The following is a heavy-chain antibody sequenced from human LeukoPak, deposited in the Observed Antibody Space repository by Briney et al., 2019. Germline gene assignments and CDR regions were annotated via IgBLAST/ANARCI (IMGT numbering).Heavy chain of an antibody. CDR2: IYTTGTA. D-gene: IGHD2-2*02. Sequence: ASETLSLTCTVSSGSINSYYWGWVRKPAGRGLDWIGRIYTTGTANYNPSLKSRLTMSIDTSQRQFSLNLRSVTAADTGTYYCVSHGYTASHYFPDYWSQGILVTVSS. CDR3: VSHGYTASHYFPDY. V-gene: IGHV4-4*07. J-gene: IGHJ4*02. CDR1: SGSINSYY.